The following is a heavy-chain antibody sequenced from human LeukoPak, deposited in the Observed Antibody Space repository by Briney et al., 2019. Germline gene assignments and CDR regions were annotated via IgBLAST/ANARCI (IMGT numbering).Heavy chain of an antibody. CDR1: GFTFSSYA. D-gene: IGHD4-17*01. J-gene: IGHJ4*02. V-gene: IGHV3-23*01. CDR2: ISGSGGRT. Sequence: PGGSLGLSCAASGFTFSSYAMSWVRQAPGKGLEWVSAISGSGGRTYYADSVKGRFTISRDNSKNTLYLQMNSMRAEDTAVYYCAKDGVNYGDYDPQDSGDYWGQGTLVTVSS. CDR3: AKDGVNYGDYDPQDSGDY.